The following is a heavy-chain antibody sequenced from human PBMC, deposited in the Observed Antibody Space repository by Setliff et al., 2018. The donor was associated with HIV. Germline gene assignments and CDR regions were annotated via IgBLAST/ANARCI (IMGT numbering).Heavy chain of an antibody. CDR3: ARDQDTAMVHDAFDI. J-gene: IGHJ3*02. V-gene: IGHV3-30*04. CDR1: GFTFSNYA. CDR2: ISYDGSNK. D-gene: IGHD5-18*01. Sequence: GGSLRLSCAASGFTFSNYAMHWVRQAPGKGLEWVAVISYDGSNKYSANSVKGRFTISRDNSKNTLYLQMNSLRAEDTAVYYCARDQDTAMVHDAFDIWGQGTMVTVSS.